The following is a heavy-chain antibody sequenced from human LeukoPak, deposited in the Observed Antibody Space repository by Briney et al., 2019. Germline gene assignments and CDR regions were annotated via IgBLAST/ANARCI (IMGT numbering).Heavy chain of an antibody. V-gene: IGHV1-2*02. CDR1: GYTFTGYY. D-gene: IGHD1-26*01. Sequence: ASVKVSCKASGYTFTGYYMHWVRQAPGQGLEWMGWINPNSGGTNYAQKFQGRATMTRDTSISTAYMELSRLRSDDTAVYYCARDTYPGVGAPGYWGQGTLVTVSS. CDR3: ARDTYPGVGAPGY. J-gene: IGHJ4*02. CDR2: INPNSGGT.